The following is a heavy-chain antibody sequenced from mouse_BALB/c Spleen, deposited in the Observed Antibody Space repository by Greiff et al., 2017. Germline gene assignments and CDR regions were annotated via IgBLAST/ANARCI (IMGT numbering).Heavy chain of an antibody. CDR2: ISNGGGST. D-gene: IGHD1-1*01. Sequence: EVKLVESGGGLVQPGGSLKLSCAASGFTFSSYTMSWVRQTPEKRLEWVAYISNGGGSTYYPDTVKGRFTISRDNAKNTLYLQMSSLKSEDTAMYYCARHYYYGSSYVGYFDVWGAGTTVTVSS. J-gene: IGHJ1*01. CDR3: ARHYYYGSSYVGYFDV. CDR1: GFTFSSYT. V-gene: IGHV5-12-2*01.